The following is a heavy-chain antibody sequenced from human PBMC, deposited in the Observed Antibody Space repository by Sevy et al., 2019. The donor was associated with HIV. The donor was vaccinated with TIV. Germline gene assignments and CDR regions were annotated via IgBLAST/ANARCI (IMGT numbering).Heavy chain of an antibody. D-gene: IGHD1-26*01. CDR3: ARSVAANYMDV. CDR1: GVSISSDY. CDR2: IHHSGNS. V-gene: IGHV4-59*01. Sequence: SENLSLTCRVSGVSISSDYWSWIRQPPGKEPEWIGYIHHSGNSNYKTSLKSRVTMSVDTSKNQFSLNLRSVSAADTTVYYCARSVAANYMDVWGKGTTVTVSS. J-gene: IGHJ6*03.